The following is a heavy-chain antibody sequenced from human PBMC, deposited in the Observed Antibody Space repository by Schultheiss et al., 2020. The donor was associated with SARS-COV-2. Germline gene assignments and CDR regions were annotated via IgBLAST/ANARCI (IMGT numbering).Heavy chain of an antibody. CDR1: GFTFSSYA. J-gene: IGHJ4*02. D-gene: IGHD3-3*01. CDR3: AKYYDFWSGYYYFDY. V-gene: IGHV3-23*01. CDR2: ISGSGGST. Sequence: GGSLRLSCAASGFTFSSYAMSCVRQAPGKGLEWVSAISGSGGSTYYADSVKGRFTISRDNSKNTLYLQMNSLRAEDTAVYYCAKYYDFWSGYYYFDYWGQGTLVTVSS.